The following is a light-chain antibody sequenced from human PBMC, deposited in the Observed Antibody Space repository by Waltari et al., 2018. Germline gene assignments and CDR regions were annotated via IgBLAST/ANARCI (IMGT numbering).Light chain of an antibody. CDR3: RVWDFTQGV. V-gene: IGLV3-21*04. CDR1: SLGTKT. CDR2: YDS. Sequence: SYVLNQPPSVSVAPGKTARISCGGTSLGTKTVHWYQQKPGQAPVLVIHYDSGRPSGFPGRFSGSTSGNTATLPIAWVEAGDEAEYCGRVWDFTQGVFVGGTKLTVL. J-gene: IGLJ3*02.